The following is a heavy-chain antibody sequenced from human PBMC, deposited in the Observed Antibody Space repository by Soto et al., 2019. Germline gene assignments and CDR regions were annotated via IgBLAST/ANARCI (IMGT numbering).Heavy chain of an antibody. CDR1: GYTFSTYG. D-gene: IGHD6-13*01. V-gene: IGHV1-18*01. CDR2: ISAYNGDTET. CDR3: AREAAVMAAAGPDS. J-gene: IGHJ5*01. Sequence: QVQLVQSGAEVKKPGASVKVSCKASGYTFSTYGISWVRQAPGQGLEWMGWISAYNGDTETNYAQKFQGRVTMTTDPSTSAAYMELRNLRSDDTAVYYCAREAAVMAAAGPDSWGQGTLVTVSS.